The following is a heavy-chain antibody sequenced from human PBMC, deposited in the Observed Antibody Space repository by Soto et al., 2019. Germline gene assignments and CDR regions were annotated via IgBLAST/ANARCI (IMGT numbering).Heavy chain of an antibody. V-gene: IGHV3-64D*08. CDR3: VKDRVRWFGDRPHAFDI. CDR2: ISSNGGST. CDR1: GFTFSSYA. Sequence: GGSLRLSCSASGFTFSSYAMHWVRQAPGKGLEYVSAISSNGGSTYYADSVKGRFTISRDNSKNTLYLQMSSLRAEDTAVYYCVKDRVRWFGDRPHAFDIWGQGTMVTVSS. D-gene: IGHD3-10*01. J-gene: IGHJ3*02.